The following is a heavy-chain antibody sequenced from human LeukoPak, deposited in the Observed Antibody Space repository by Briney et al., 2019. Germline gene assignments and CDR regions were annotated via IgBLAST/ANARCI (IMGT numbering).Heavy chain of an antibody. CDR2: IVVGSGDR. J-gene: IGHJ3*02. V-gene: IGHV1-58*02. Sequence: TSVKVSCTASGFTFTSSAMQWVRQARGQRLEWIGWIVVGSGDRNYAQKFQERVIITRDMSTSTVSMELSRLRSEDTAVYYCAASVGDAFDIWGQGTMVTVSP. CDR1: GFTFTSSA. CDR3: AASVGDAFDI.